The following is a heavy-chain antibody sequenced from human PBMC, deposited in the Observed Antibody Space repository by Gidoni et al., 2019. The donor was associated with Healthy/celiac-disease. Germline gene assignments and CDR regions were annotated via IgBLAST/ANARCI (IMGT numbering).Heavy chain of an antibody. D-gene: IGHD3-10*01. CDR1: GGSISSRSYY. J-gene: IGHJ6*02. V-gene: IGHV4-39*07. CDR3: ARDGSMGDYYYGMDV. Sequence: QLQLQESGPGLVKPSETLSLTCTVSGGSISSRSYYWGWIRQPPGKGLEWIGSIYYSGSTYYNPSLKSRVTISVDTSKNQFSLKLSSVTAADTAVYYCARDGSMGDYYYGMDVWGQGTTVTVSS. CDR2: IYYSGST.